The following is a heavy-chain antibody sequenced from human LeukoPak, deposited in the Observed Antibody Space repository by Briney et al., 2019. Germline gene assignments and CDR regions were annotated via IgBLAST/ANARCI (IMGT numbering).Heavy chain of an antibody. D-gene: IGHD6-13*01. CDR2: FDPSDSYT. J-gene: IGHJ6*02. CDR3: AGSPAAWSGDVMDV. V-gene: IGHV5-10-1*01. CDR1: GYSFTSYW. Sequence: GASLRISCKCSGYSFTSYWISWLRQMPGEDREWLGRFDPSDSYTYYSPSFQGRVTISVDKSISTVSLQLSSLNAADTAMYYCAGSPAAWSGDVMDVWGQGTTVTVSS.